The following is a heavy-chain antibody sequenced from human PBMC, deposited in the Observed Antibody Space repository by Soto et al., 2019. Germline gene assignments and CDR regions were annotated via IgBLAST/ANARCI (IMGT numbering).Heavy chain of an antibody. CDR1: GFTFDDYA. CDR2: ISRNSGSI. CDR3: AKDMADYYDSSGYHYSAFDI. D-gene: IGHD3-22*01. Sequence: SLRLSCAASGFTFDDYAMHWVRQAPGKGLEWVSGISRNSGSIGYADSVKGRFTISRDNAKNSLYLQMNSLRAEDTALYYCAKDMADYYDSSGYHYSAFDIWGQGTMVTVSS. V-gene: IGHV3-9*01. J-gene: IGHJ3*02.